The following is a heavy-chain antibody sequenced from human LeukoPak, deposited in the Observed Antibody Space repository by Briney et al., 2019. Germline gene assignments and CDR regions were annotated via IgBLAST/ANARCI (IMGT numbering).Heavy chain of an antibody. J-gene: IGHJ1*01. CDR1: GGTFSSYA. V-gene: IGHV1-69*05. D-gene: IGHD1-7*01. CDR2: IIPIFGTA. CDR3: AREGLGITGTELAVGYL. Sequence: PSVKVSCKASGGTFSSYAISWVRQAPGQGLEWMGRIIPIFGTANYAQKFQGRVTITTDESTSTAYMELSSLRSEDTAVYYCAREGLGITGTELAVGYLWGQGTLVAVSS.